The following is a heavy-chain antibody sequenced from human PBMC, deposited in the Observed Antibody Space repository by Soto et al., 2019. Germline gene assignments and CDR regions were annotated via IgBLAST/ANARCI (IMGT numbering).Heavy chain of an antibody. CDR3: AREGDAFGAPFDY. J-gene: IGHJ4*02. Sequence: PSETLSLTCTVSGGSVSSDDYFWSWIRQPPGKGLEWIGYIHHPGSTHYNPSLKSRDTISVDMSKNKFSLKLRSGTAADPAVYYWAREGDAFGAPFDYWGQGTRVTVPS. CDR1: GGSVSSDDYF. CDR2: IHHPGST. V-gene: IGHV4-30-4*01. D-gene: IGHD3-10*01.